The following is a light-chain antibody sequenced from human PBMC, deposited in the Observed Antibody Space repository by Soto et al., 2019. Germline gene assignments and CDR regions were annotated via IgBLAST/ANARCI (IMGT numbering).Light chain of an antibody. J-gene: IGKJ1*01. V-gene: IGKV3-20*01. CDR1: QGVSSGY. CDR3: QQYGSSPRT. CDR2: GTS. Sequence: EIVLPQSPGTLSLSPGERATLSCRASQGVSSGYLAWYQQNPGQAPRLLISGTSSRATGIPDRFSGSGSGTDFTLTISRLEPEDFAVYYCQQYGSSPRTFGQGTKVDIK.